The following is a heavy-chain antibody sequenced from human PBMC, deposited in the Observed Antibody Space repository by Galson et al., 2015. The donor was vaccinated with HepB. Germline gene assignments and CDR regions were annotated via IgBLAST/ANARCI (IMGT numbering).Heavy chain of an antibody. Sequence: SLRLSCAASGFTSGFTFSYYGMHWVRQAPGKGLDWVASIGFDGRDKYYEDSVRGRFTISRDNSKNTLYLQMDSLRAEDTAVYFCAKDDAVVPYYFDSWGQGTLVTVSS. CDR3: AKDDAVVPYYFDS. D-gene: IGHD4-23*01. J-gene: IGHJ4*02. V-gene: IGHV3-30*02. CDR2: IGFDGRDK. CDR1: GFTSGFTFSYYG.